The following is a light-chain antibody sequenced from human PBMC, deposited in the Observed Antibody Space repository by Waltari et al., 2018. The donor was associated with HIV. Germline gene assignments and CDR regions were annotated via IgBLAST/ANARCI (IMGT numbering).Light chain of an antibody. J-gene: IGLJ2*01. Sequence: HSALTQPRSVSGSPGQSVTISCAGSSSDVGSYGYVSWYTQKSGKAPQLIIYDVNKRPSGVPPRFSGAKSGDTASLTISGLQAEDEGDFYCCSYGGSWSFVFGGGTRVTVL. V-gene: IGLV2-11*01. CDR1: SSDVGSYGY. CDR3: CSYGGSWSFV. CDR2: DVN.